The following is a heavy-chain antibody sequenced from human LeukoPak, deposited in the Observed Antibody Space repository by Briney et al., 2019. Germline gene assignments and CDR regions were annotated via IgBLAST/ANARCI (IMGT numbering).Heavy chain of an antibody. CDR1: GYTFTGYY. J-gene: IGHJ4*02. CDR3: ARGGDYYDSSEFDY. Sequence: AASVKVSCKASGYTFTGYYMHWVRQAPGQGLEWMGWTNPNSGGTNYAQKFQGRVTMTRDTSISAAYMELSRLRSDDTAVYYCARGGDYYDSSEFDYWGQGTLVTVSS. CDR2: TNPNSGGT. V-gene: IGHV1-2*02. D-gene: IGHD3-22*01.